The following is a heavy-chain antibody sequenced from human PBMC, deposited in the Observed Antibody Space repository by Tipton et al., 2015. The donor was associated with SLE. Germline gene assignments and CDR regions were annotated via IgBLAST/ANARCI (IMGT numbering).Heavy chain of an antibody. D-gene: IGHD6-13*01. V-gene: IGHV3-43*01. CDR2: ISWDSGST. CDR1: GFTFDDYT. CDR3: AKDISFRAAGLFDY. J-gene: IGHJ4*02. Sequence: SLRLSCAASGFTFDDYTMHWVRQAPGKGLEWVSLISWDSGSTYYADSVKGRFTISRDNSKNSLYLQMNSLRTEDTALYYCAKDISFRAAGLFDYWGQGTLVTVSS.